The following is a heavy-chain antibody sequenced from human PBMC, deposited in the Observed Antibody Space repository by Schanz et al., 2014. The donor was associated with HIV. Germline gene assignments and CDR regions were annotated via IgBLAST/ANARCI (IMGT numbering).Heavy chain of an antibody. CDR2: ISGSGYFT. D-gene: IGHD2-2*01. CDR1: GFPFNHHA. V-gene: IGHV3-23*01. J-gene: IGHJ4*02. Sequence: EVQLLESGGGLVKPGGSLRLSCTASGFPFNHHALMWVRQSPGKGLEWVSAISGSGYFTYHASSVAGRFTISRDNSKNTLYLQMNSLRREDTAVYYCAKVGRIYSTTWIDYWGQGTLVTVSS. CDR3: AKVGRIYSTTWIDY.